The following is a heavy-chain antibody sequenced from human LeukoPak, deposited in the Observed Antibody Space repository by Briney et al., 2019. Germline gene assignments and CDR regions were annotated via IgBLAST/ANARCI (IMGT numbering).Heavy chain of an antibody. CDR2: ISAGAGT. Sequence: GGSLRLPCAASRFTFSSYAMTWVRQAPGKGLEWVSSISAGAGTYYADSVTGRFTVSRDNSKNILYLQMNSLRAEDTAVYYCAKEPKYSISYYSDYWGQGTLVTVSS. V-gene: IGHV3-23*01. D-gene: IGHD6-13*01. J-gene: IGHJ4*02. CDR3: AKEPKYSISYYSDY. CDR1: RFTFSSYA.